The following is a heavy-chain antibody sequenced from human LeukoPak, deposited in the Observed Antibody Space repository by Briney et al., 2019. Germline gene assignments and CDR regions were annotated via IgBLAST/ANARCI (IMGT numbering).Heavy chain of an antibody. J-gene: IGHJ4*02. D-gene: IGHD6-19*01. CDR3: ARDGQWRTENFDY. V-gene: IGHV7-4-1*02. Sequence: ASVKVSCKASGYTFTSYSMNWVRQAPGQGLEWLGWINTNTGNPTYAQGFTGRFVFSLDTSVNTAYLQISSLKAEDTAVYYCARDGQWRTENFDYWGQGTLVTVSS. CDR1: GYTFTSYS. CDR2: INTNTGNP.